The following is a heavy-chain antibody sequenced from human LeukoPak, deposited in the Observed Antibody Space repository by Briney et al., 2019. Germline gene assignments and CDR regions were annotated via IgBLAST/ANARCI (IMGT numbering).Heavy chain of an antibody. Sequence: PSETLSLTCTVSGGSISNYYWSWMRQPPGKGLEWIGYIYYSGSTNYNPSLKSRVTISVDKSENQLSLRLNSVTAADTAVYYCVSNGWYSLEYWGQGTLVTVSS. J-gene: IGHJ4*02. D-gene: IGHD6-19*01. V-gene: IGHV4-59*12. CDR3: VSNGWYSLEY. CDR1: GGSISNYY. CDR2: IYYSGST.